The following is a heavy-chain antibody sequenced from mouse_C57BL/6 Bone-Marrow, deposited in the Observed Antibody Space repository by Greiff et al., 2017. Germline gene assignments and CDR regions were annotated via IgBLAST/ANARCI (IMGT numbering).Heavy chain of an antibody. Sequence: QVQLQQSGPGLVQPSQSLSITCTVSGFSLTSYGVHWVRQSPGKGLEWLGVIWSGGSTDYNAAFISRLSISKDNSKSQVFFKMNSLQADDTAIYYCARNPLRGNWYFDVWGTGTTVTVSS. CDR1: GFSLTSYG. CDR3: ARNPLRGNWYFDV. CDR2: IWSGGST. V-gene: IGHV2-2*01. J-gene: IGHJ1*03.